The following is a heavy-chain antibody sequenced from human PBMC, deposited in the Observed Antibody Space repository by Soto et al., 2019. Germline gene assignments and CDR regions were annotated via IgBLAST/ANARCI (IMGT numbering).Heavy chain of an antibody. J-gene: IGHJ4*02. Sequence: GGSLRLSCAASGFTFSTYWMGWFRQAPGKGLEWVANIKQDGSEKYFVDSVKGRFTISRDNAKNSLFLRMNSLRAEDTAVYYCARGRYNVNDFWGQGTLVTVSS. CDR2: IKQDGSEK. D-gene: IGHD5-18*01. CDR1: GFTFSTYW. CDR3: ARGRYNVNDF. V-gene: IGHV3-7*01.